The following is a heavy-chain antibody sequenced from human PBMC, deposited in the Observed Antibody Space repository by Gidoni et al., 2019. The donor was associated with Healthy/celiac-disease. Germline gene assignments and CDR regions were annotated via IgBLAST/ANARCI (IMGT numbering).Heavy chain of an antibody. Sequence: EVQLLESGGGLVQPGGSLRLSCAASGFPFRSYAMSWVRQAPGKGLEWVSAISGSGGSTYYANSVKGRFTISRDNSKNTLYLQMNSLRAEDTAVYYCAKELGYCSGGSCYSFDYWGQGTLVTVSS. J-gene: IGHJ4*02. D-gene: IGHD2-15*01. CDR3: AKELGYCSGGSCYSFDY. V-gene: IGHV3-23*01. CDR1: GFPFRSYA. CDR2: ISGSGGST.